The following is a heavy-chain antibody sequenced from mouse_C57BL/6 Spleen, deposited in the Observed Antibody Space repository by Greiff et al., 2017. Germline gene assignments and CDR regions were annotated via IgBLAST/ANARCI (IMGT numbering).Heavy chain of an antibody. V-gene: IGHV1-82*01. Sequence: VKLMESGPELVKPGASVKISCKASGYAFSSSWMNWVKQRPGKGLEWIGRIYPGDGDTNYNGKFKGKATLTADKSSSTAYMQLSSLTSEDSAVYFCARERDPYAMDYWGQGTSVTVSS. CDR3: ARERDPYAMDY. CDR1: GYAFSSSW. J-gene: IGHJ4*01. CDR2: IYPGDGDT.